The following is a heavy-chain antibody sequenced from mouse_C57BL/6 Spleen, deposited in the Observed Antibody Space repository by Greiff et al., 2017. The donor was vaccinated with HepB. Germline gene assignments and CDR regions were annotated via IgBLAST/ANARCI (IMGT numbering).Heavy chain of an antibody. Sequence: QVQLQQPGAELVMPGASVKLSCKASGYTFTSYWMHWVKQRPGQGLEWIGEIDPSDSYTNYNQKFKGKSTLTVDKSSSTAYMQLSSLTSEDSAVYYCARKGLPSYYYAMDYWGKGTSVTVSS. CDR2: IDPSDSYT. J-gene: IGHJ4*01. CDR3: ARKGLPSYYYAMDY. CDR1: GYTFTSYW. V-gene: IGHV1-69*01. D-gene: IGHD6-1*01.